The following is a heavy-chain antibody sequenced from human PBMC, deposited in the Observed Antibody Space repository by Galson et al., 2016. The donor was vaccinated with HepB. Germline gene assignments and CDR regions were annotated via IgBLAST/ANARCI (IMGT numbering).Heavy chain of an antibody. CDR3: AREDSSGWYSDSSYMDV. V-gene: IGHV4-31*03. Sequence: TLSLTCTFSGGSISSGGYYWSWIRQHPGKGLEWIGYIHYSGSTYYNPSLKSRVFISVDTSKNQFSLRLSSVTAADTAVYYCAREDSSGWYSDSSYMDVWGKGTTVTVSS. CDR2: IHYSGST. D-gene: IGHD6-19*01. CDR1: GGSISSGGYY. J-gene: IGHJ6*03.